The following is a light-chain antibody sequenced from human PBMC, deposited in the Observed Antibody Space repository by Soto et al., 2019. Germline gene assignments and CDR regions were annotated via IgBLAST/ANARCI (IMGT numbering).Light chain of an antibody. CDR1: QKSERW. CDR2: DVS. Sequence: DIQMTQSPSTLSASVVDRVPIPXXASQKSERWLDWYQQKPGTAPKLXRYDVSSLESGVPSRFSGSGSGTEFILTSNGLQPDDFATYFCQQFKSGTWTFGQGTKVDIK. V-gene: IGKV1-5*01. CDR3: QQFKSGTWT. J-gene: IGKJ1*01.